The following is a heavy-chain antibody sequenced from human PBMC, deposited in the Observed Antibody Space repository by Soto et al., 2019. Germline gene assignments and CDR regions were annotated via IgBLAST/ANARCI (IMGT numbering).Heavy chain of an antibody. CDR1: GGSISSGGYS. V-gene: IGHV4-30-2*01. J-gene: IGHJ5*02. Sequence: QLQLQESGSGLVKPSQTLSLTCAVSGGSISSGGYSWSWIRQPPGKGLEWIGYIYHSGSTYYNPSPXSXISISVDRSKNQFSLKLSSVPAADPAVYYCARVPDRWGQGTLVTVSS. D-gene: IGHD2-2*01. CDR2: IYHSGST. CDR3: ARVPDR.